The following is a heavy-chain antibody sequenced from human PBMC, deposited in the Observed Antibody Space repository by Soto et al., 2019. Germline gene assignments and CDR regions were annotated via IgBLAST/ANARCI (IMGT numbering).Heavy chain of an antibody. D-gene: IGHD5-18*01. Sequence: QVQLQESGAGLVKPSQTLSLTCTVSGGSISSGDYYWSWIRQPPGKVLGWIGYNYYSGSTYYNPSLKSPVTISVDTSKTQFSLQLSSVTAAATAVYYCASNSYGYIVYDYWGQGTLVTVSS. J-gene: IGHJ4*02. CDR3: ASNSYGYIVYDY. V-gene: IGHV4-30-4*01. CDR2: NYYSGST. CDR1: GGSISSGDYY.